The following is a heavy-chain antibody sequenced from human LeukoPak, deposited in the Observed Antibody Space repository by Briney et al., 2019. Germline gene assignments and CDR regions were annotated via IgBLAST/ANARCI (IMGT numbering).Heavy chain of an antibody. CDR1: GYSFTGHY. D-gene: IGHD5-12*01. CDR2: IDPNSGGT. V-gene: IGHV1-2*02. J-gene: IGHJ4*02. Sequence: ASVKVSCKASGYSFTGHYMHWVRQAPGQGLEWMGWIDPNSGGTNYAQKFQGRVTMTRDTSISTAYMELSRLRSDDTAVYYCARGYGGYVEGLIYYFDYWGQGTLVTVSS. CDR3: ARGYGGYVEGLIYYFDY.